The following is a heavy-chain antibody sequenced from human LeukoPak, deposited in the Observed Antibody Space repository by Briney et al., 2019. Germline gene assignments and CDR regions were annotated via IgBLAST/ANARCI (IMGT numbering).Heavy chain of an antibody. V-gene: IGHV3-21*01. J-gene: IGHJ4*02. CDR1: GFTFNNYC. CDR2: ISSSSNYI. CDR3: ARDLTDDFWSGYHYDY. D-gene: IGHD3-3*01. Sequence: GGSLRLSCAASGFTFNNYCMNWVRQAPGKGLEWVSSISSSSNYIYYADSVKGRFTISRDNAKNSLYLQMNSLRAEDTAVYYCARDLTDDFWSGYHYDYWGQGTLVTVSS.